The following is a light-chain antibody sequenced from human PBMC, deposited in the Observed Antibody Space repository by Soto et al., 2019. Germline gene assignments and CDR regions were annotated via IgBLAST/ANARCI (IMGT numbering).Light chain of an antibody. CDR3: TFV. CDR1: SGDIGSYNR. V-gene: IGLV2-18*01. Sequence: QSALTQPPSVSGSPGQSVTISCTGTSGDIGSYNRVSWFQQPPGTAPQLMIYEVTNRPSGVPDRFSGSKSGNTASLTISGIQTEDETSNSTTFVLGNGTKVTVL. J-gene: IGLJ1*01. CDR2: EVT.